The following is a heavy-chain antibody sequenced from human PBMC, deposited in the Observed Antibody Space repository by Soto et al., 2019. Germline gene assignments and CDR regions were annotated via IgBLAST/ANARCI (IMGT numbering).Heavy chain of an antibody. Sequence: QVQLVESGGGVVQPGRSLRLSCAASGFTFSSNAMHWVRQAPGKGLEWVAVISHDGSKKYYADSVKGRFTNSRDNAKNTLYPQLHSLTAGDKAGYYCAGGVVIGADYWGPGTLVTVSS. CDR2: ISHDGSKK. J-gene: IGHJ4*02. D-gene: IGHD2-15*01. CDR1: GFTFSSNA. V-gene: IGHV3-30-3*01. CDR3: AGGVVIGADY.